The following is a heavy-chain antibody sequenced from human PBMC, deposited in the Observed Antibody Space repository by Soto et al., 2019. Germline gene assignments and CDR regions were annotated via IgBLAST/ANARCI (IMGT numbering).Heavy chain of an antibody. CDR3: ARASEQLVRGYYYYYMDV. D-gene: IGHD6-13*01. CDR1: EITFSNYY. Sequence: GGSLRLSCAASEITFSNYYMNWIRQAPGKGLEWVAVISYDGSNKYYADSVKGRFTISRDNSKNTLYLQMNSLRAEDTAVYYCARASEQLVRGYYYYYMDVWGKGTTVTVSS. V-gene: IGHV3-30*03. CDR2: ISYDGSNK. J-gene: IGHJ6*03.